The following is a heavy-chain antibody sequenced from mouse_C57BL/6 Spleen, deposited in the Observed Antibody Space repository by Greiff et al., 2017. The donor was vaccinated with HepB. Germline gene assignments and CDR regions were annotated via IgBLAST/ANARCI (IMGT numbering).Heavy chain of an antibody. CDR3: ARGRGYGSSPDY. CDR2: IDPSDSYT. D-gene: IGHD1-1*01. Sequence: VQLQQPGAELVMPGASVKLSCKASGYTFTSYWMHWVKQRPGQGLEWIGEIDPSDSYTNYNQKFKGKSTLTVDKSSSTAYMQLSSLTSEDSAVYYCARGRGYGSSPDYWGQGTTLTVSS. CDR1: GYTFTSYW. J-gene: IGHJ2*01. V-gene: IGHV1-69*01.